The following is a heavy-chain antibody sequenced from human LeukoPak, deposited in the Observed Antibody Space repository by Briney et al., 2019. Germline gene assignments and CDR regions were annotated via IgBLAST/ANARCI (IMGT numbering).Heavy chain of an antibody. CDR1: GFTFSSYA. J-gene: IGHJ4*02. CDR2: IWYDRTNK. D-gene: IGHD5-24*01. V-gene: IGHV3-33*01. CDR3: ARGQEMTTLSFDY. Sequence: GGSLRLSCAASGFTFSSYAMHWVRQAPGKGLEWVAVIWYDRTNKYYADSVKGRFTISRDNPQNTLYLQMSSLRAEDTAVYYCARGQEMTTLSFDYWGQGTLVTVSS.